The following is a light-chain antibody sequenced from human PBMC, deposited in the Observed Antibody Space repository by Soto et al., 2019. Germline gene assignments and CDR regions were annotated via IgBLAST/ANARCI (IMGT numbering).Light chain of an antibody. V-gene: IGLV2-14*03. CDR3: SSYTTSSTRV. CDR2: EVR. J-gene: IGLJ1*01. CDR1: SSDVGAYDF. Sequence: QSALTQPASVSGSPGQSITISCTGTSSDVGAYDFVSWYQQHPDKAPKLMIYEVRNRPSGVSNRFSDSKSVNTATLTISGLQAEDEADYYCSSYTTSSTRVFGTGTKLTVL.